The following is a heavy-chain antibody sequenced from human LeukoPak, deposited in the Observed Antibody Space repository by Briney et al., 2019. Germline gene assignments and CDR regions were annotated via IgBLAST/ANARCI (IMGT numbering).Heavy chain of an antibody. V-gene: IGHV3-74*01. Sequence: GGSLRLSCAASEFTFSRYWMQWVRQAPGKGLACVSRINSDGTITNYADSVKGRFTTSRDNAKNTLYLQMNSLRAEDTAVYYCAKDSYYDYVWGSYRYTNQFDYWGQGTLVTVSS. CDR3: AKDSYYDYVWGSYRYTNQFDY. J-gene: IGHJ4*02. CDR1: EFTFSRYW. CDR2: INSDGTIT. D-gene: IGHD3-16*02.